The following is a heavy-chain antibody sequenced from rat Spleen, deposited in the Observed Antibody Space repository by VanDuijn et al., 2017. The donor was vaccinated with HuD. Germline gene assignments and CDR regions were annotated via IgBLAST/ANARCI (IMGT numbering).Heavy chain of an antibody. Sequence: EVQLQESGPGLVKPSQSLSLTCSVTGYSITSSYRWNWIRKFPGNKLEWMGYINSAGSTNYNPSLKSRISITRDTSKNQFFLQVNSVNTEDTATYSCARGGYYYDGTYYLDYFDYWGQGVMVTVSS. V-gene: IGHV3-3*01. CDR3: ARGGYYYDGTYYLDYFDY. CDR2: INSAGST. CDR1: GYSITSSYR. J-gene: IGHJ2*01. D-gene: IGHD1-12*02.